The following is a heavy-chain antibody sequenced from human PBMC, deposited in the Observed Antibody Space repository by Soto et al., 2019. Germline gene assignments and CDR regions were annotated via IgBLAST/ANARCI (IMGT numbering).Heavy chain of an antibody. CDR3: ARGRYGED. Sequence: QVHLVQSGAEVKKPGASVKVSCKASGYTFTSYGTTWVRQAPGQGLEWMGWISAHNGNTDYAQKLQGRVIVTRDTSTRTAYMELRCMMCDGMVVYYWARGRYGEDWCPGAVLTVSS. V-gene: IGHV1-18*03. J-gene: IGHJ4*02. CDR2: ISAHNGNT. CDR1: GYTFTSYG. D-gene: IGHD1-1*01.